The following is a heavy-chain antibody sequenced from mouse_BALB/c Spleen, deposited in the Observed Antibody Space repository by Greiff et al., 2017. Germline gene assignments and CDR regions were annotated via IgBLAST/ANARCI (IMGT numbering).Heavy chain of an antibody. D-gene: IGHD6-1*01. CDR2: INPYNDGT. Sequence: VQLQQSGPELVKPGASVKMSCKASGYTFTSYVMHWVKQKPGQGLEWIGYINPYNDGTKYNEKFKGKATLTSDKSSSTAYMELSSLTSEDSAVYYCARGPSRPWFAYWGQGTLVTVSA. CDR3: ARGPSRPWFAY. CDR1: GYTFTSYV. J-gene: IGHJ3*01. V-gene: IGHV1-14*01.